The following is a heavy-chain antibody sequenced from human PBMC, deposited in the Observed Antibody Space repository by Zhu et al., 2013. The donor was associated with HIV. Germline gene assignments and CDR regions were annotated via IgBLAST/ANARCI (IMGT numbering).Heavy chain of an antibody. V-gene: IGHV1-18*01. CDR1: GYTFTS. J-gene: IGHJ5*02. D-gene: IGHD3-22*01. CDR3: ARAKNYYDSIGPLGWFDP. Sequence: QVQLVQPGAEVKKPGASVKVSCKASGYTFTSYSWVRQAPGQGLEWMGWISAYNGNTNYAQKLQGRVTMTTDTSTSTAYMELRSLRSDDTAVYYCARAKNYYDSIGPLGWFDPWGQGTPGHRLL. CDR2: ISAYNGNT.